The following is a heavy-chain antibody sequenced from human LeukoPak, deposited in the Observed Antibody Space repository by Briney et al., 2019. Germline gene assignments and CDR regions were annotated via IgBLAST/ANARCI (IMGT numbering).Heavy chain of an antibody. CDR1: GGTASSYA. J-gene: IGHJ4*02. CDR3: ARSGGGGQIDY. D-gene: IGHD2-15*01. Sequence: ASEKVSCKASGGTASSYAISWVRQATGQWLEWMGGIIPIFGTANYAQKFQGRVTITADESTSTAYMELSSLRSEDTAVYYCARSGGGGQIDYWGQGTLVTVSS. CDR2: IIPIFGTA. V-gene: IGHV1-69*13.